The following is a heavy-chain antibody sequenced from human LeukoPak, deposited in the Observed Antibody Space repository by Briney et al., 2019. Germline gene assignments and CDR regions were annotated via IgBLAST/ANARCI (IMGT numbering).Heavy chain of an antibody. CDR1: GGSISSSSYS. CDR2: IYYRGST. D-gene: IGHD2-2*03. Sequence: PSETLSLTCTVSGGSISSSSYSWGWIRQPPGKGLEWIGSIYYRGSTYYNPSLKSRVTISVDTSKNQFSLKLSSVTAADTAVYYCARGGYCSSTSCTNQKNYYYYGMDVWGQGTTVTVSS. CDR3: ARGGYCSSTSCTNQKNYYYYGMDV. J-gene: IGHJ6*02. V-gene: IGHV4-39*01.